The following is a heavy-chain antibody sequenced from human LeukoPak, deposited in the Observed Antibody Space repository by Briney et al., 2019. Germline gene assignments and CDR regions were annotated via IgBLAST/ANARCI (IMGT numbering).Heavy chain of an antibody. V-gene: IGHV6-1*01. D-gene: IGHD4-23*01. Sequence: SQILSLTCAISGDSVSSSSAAWNWIRQSPSGGLEWLGRTYYRSKWYNEYAASVRSRITIKPDTSKNQFSLQLSSVTPEDTAVYYCAREDYGGNSGTYFDYWGQGTLVTVSS. CDR2: TYYRSKWYN. J-gene: IGHJ4*02. CDR1: GDSVSSSSAA. CDR3: AREDYGGNSGTYFDY.